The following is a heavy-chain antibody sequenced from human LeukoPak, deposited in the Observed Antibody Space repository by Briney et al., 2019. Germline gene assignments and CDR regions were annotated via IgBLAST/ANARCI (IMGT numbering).Heavy chain of an antibody. D-gene: IGHD3-10*01. CDR1: GFTFSSYA. CDR3: ARARGVSVVKY. CDR2: ISGSGGST. J-gene: IGHJ4*02. V-gene: IGHV3-23*01. Sequence: GGSLRHSCAASGFTFSSYAMSWVRQAPGKGLEWVSAISGSGGSTYYADSVKGRFTISRDNSKNTLYLQMNSLRAEDTAVYYCARARGVSVVKYWGQGTLVTVSS.